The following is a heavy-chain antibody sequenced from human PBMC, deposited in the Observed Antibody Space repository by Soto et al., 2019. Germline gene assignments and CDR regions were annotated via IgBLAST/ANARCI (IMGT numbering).Heavy chain of an antibody. CDR2: MSYSGST. Sequence: PSETLSLTCTVSGGSISSYDYYWSWIRQHPAKGLEWIGYMSYSGSTYYNPSLRSRVTIPIDTSKNQYSLNLASVTAADTAVYFCARPSYARASRDNWFDPCRQLTLVTVCS. CDR3: ARPSYARASRDNWFDP. CDR1: GGSISSYDYY. D-gene: IGHD4-17*01. J-gene: IGHJ5*02. V-gene: IGHV4-31*03.